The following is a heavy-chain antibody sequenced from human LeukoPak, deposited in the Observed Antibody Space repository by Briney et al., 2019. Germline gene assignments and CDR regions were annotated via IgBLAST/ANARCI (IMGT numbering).Heavy chain of an antibody. D-gene: IGHD2-15*01. Sequence: SETLSLTCAVYGGSFSGYYWSWIRQPPGKGLEWIGEINHSGSTNYNPSLKSRVTISVDTSKNQFSLKLSSVTAADTAVYYCARDVAYPGWFDPWGQGTLVTVSS. CDR1: GGSFSGYY. CDR2: INHSGST. J-gene: IGHJ5*02. CDR3: ARDVAYPGWFDP. V-gene: IGHV4-34*01.